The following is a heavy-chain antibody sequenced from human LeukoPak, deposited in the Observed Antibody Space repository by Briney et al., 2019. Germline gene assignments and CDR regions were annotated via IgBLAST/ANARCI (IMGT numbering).Heavy chain of an antibody. CDR1: GFTFSSYA. D-gene: IGHD3-3*01. V-gene: IGHV3-23*01. J-gene: IGHJ4*02. CDR2: ISGSGVAT. CDR3: AKGNYDFWSGYPGLSYFDY. Sequence: PGGSLRLSCAASGFTFSSYAMSWVRQAPGKGLEWVLAISGSGVATYYADSVKGRFTISRDNSKNTLYLQMNSLRAGDTAVYYCAKGNYDFWSGYPGLSYFDYWGQGTLVTVSS.